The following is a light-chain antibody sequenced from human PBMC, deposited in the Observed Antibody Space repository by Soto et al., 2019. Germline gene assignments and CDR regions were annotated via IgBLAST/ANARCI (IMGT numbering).Light chain of an antibody. CDR2: EVT. CDR3: CSYAGSSTPYV. Sequence: QSALTQPASVSGSPGQSITISCTGTSSDVGSYNLVSWYQQHPGRAPKLMIYEVTERPSGVSSRFSGSKSGSTASLTISGLQAEDEADYYCCSYAGSSTPYVFGTGTKVTVL. CDR1: SSDVGSYNL. J-gene: IGLJ1*01. V-gene: IGLV2-23*02.